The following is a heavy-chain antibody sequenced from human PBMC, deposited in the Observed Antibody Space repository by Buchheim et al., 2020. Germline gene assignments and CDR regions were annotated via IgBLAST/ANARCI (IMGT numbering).Heavy chain of an antibody. CDR2: ISYDGSNK. Sequence: QVQLVESGGGVVQPGRSLRLSCAASGFTFSSYAMHWVRQAPGKGLEWVAVISYDGSNKYYADSVKGRFTISRDNSKNKLYLQMNSLRAEDTAVYYCARDGPSSGSYYFDYWGQGTL. V-gene: IGHV3-30*04. J-gene: IGHJ4*02. CDR1: GFTFSSYA. CDR3: ARDGPSSGSYYFDY. D-gene: IGHD1-26*01.